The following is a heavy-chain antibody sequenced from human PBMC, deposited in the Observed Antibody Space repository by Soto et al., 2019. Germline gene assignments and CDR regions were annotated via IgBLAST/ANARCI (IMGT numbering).Heavy chain of an antibody. CDR3: ARHERCIAAAGCHFDY. CDR1: AGSISSSSYY. CDR2: IYYSGST. V-gene: IGHV4-39*01. J-gene: IGHJ4*02. Sequence: QLQLQESGPGLVKPSETLSLTCTVSAGSISSSSYYWGWIRQPPGKGLEWIGSIYYSGSTYYNPSLKSRVTISVDTSKNQFSLKLSSVTAADTAVYYCARHERCIAAAGCHFDYWGQGTLVTVSS. D-gene: IGHD6-13*01.